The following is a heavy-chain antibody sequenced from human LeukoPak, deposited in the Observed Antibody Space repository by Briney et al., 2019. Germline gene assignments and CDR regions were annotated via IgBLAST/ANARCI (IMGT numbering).Heavy chain of an antibody. V-gene: IGHV3-21*01. CDR3: ARDRVVPAAAMDV. D-gene: IGHD2-2*01. Sequence: GSLRLSCAASGFTFSSYSMNWVRQAPGKGLEWVSSISSSSSYIYYADSVKGRFTISRDNAKNSLYLQTNSLRAEDTAVYYCARDRVVPAAAMDVWGQGTTVTVSS. CDR2: ISSSSSYI. J-gene: IGHJ6*02. CDR1: GFTFSSYS.